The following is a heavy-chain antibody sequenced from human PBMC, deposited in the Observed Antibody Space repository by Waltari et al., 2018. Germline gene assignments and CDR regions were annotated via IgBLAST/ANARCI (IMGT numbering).Heavy chain of an antibody. CDR3: ARSDDSSGLGPDWFDP. CDR1: GGSISSYY. V-gene: IGHV4-59*01. CDR2: IYYSGST. J-gene: IGHJ5*02. Sequence: QVQLQESGPGLVKPSETLSLTCTVSGGSISSYYWSWIRQPPGKGLEWIGYIYYSGSTNYNPSLKSRVTISVDTSKNQFSLKLSSVTAADTAVYYCARSDDSSGLGPDWFDPWGQGTLVTVSS. D-gene: IGHD3-22*01.